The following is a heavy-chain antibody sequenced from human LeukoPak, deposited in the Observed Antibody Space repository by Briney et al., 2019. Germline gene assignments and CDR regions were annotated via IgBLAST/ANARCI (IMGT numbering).Heavy chain of an antibody. D-gene: IGHD3-10*01. J-gene: IGHJ6*02. CDR2: ISAYNGNT. V-gene: IGHV1-18*01. Sequence: ASVKVSCKASGYTFTSYGISWVRQAPGQGLEWMGRISAYNGNTNYAQKLQGRVTMTTDTSTSTAYMELRSLRSDDTAVYYCARYGSGLRAYYYYYGMDVWGQGTTVTVSS. CDR1: GYTFTSYG. CDR3: ARYGSGLRAYYYYYGMDV.